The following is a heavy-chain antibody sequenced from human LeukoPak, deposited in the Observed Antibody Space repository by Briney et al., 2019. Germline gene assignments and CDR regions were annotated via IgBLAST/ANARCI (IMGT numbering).Heavy chain of an antibody. D-gene: IGHD5-24*01. CDR1: GYTFTGYY. J-gene: IGHJ4*02. V-gene: IGHV1-2*02. CDR3: AFTGDGYNEVHFDY. CDR2: INPNSGGT. Sequence: ASVKVSCKASGYTFTGYYMHWVRQAPGQGLEWMGWINPNSGGTNYAQKFQGRVTMTRDTSTYTAYMDLRSLRPDDTAVYYCAFTGDGYNEVHFDYWGQGTLVTVSS.